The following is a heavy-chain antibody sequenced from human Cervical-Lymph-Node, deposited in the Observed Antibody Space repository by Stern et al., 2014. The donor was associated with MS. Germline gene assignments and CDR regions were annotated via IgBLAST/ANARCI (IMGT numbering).Heavy chain of an antibody. V-gene: IGHV3-30*01. D-gene: IGHD6-13*01. CDR2: ISYDGSNK. CDR1: GFTFSSYA. Sequence: QVQLVQSGGGVVQPGRSLRLSCAASGFTFSSYAMHWVRQAPGKGLEWVAVISYDGSNKYYADSVKGRFTISRDNSKNTLYLQMNSLRAEDTAVYYCARDHSSWGHAEYFQHWGQGTLVTVSS. CDR3: ARDHSSWGHAEYFQH. J-gene: IGHJ1*01.